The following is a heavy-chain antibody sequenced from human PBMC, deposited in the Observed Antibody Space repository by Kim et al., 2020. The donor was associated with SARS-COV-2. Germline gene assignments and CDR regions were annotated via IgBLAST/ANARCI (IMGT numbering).Heavy chain of an antibody. D-gene: IGHD6-13*01. CDR3: TRDFSSSLDFDY. V-gene: IGHV3-49*02. J-gene: IGHJ4*02. Sequence: EYAASVKGRFTISRDDSKSIAYLQMNSLKTEDTAVYYCTRDFSSSLDFDYWGQGTLVTVSS.